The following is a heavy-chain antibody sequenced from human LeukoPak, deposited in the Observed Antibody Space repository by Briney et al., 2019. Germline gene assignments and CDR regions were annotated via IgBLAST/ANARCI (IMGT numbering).Heavy chain of an antibody. V-gene: IGHV4-34*01. CDR1: GVSFSGYY. D-gene: IGHD6-13*01. CDR3: ARGLELEYSSSWYFSGAGYFDL. Sequence: SETLSLTCAVYGVSFSGYYWSWIRQPPGKGLEWIGEINHSGSTNYNPSLKSRVTISVDTSKNQFSLKLSSVTAADTAVYYCARGLELEYSSSWYFSGAGYFDLWGRGTLVTVSS. J-gene: IGHJ2*01. CDR2: INHSGST.